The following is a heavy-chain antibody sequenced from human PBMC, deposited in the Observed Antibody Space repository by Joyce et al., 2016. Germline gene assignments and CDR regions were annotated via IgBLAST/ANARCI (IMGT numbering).Heavy chain of an antibody. Sequence: QVKLVESGGGVVQPGRSLRLSCAASGFTFSGHSMHWVRQAPGKGLDWVAIISYDGKNTYYGDSMKGRFTISRDNSKNTVYLQVDSLRTEDTAVHYCARDGPKTTWDPGYYFDFWGQGTLVTVSS. J-gene: IGHJ4*02. V-gene: IGHV3-30*04. CDR1: GFTFSGHS. CDR2: ISYDGKNT. D-gene: IGHD1-14*01. CDR3: ARDGPKTTWDPGYYFDF.